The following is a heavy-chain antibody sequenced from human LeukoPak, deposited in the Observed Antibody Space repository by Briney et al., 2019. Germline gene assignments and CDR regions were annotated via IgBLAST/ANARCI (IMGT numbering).Heavy chain of an antibody. CDR3: ARHRPLGKASGSYFDY. J-gene: IGHJ4*02. V-gene: IGHV4-59*08. CDR1: YDSISPYF. Sequence: SETLSLTCTVSYDSISPYFWTWIRQPPGKGLEWIGYINYRGGTKYNPSLKSRVTISVDTSKNQFSLKLSSVTAADTAVYYCARHRPLGKASGSYFDYWGQGTLVTVSS. CDR2: INYRGGT. D-gene: IGHD1-26*01.